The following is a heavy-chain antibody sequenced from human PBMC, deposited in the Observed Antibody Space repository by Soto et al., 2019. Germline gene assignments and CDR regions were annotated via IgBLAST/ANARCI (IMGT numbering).Heavy chain of an antibody. CDR2: ISGSGDST. D-gene: IGHD1-26*01. V-gene: IGHV3-23*01. Sequence: EVQLLESGGGLVQPGGSLRLSCAASGFTSSSYAMRWVRQAPVKGLEWVSAISGSGDSTYYADSVKGRFTISRDNSKNTLYLQMNSLRAEDTAVYYCARRGSGSYYDYWGQGTLVTVSS. CDR3: ARRGSGSYYDY. J-gene: IGHJ4*02. CDR1: GFTSSSYA.